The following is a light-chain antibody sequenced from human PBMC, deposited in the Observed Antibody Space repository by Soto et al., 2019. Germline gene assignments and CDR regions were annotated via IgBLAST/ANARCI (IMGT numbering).Light chain of an antibody. Sequence: DIQMTQSPSTLSASVGDRVTITCRASQSIGTWLAWYQHTPGRAPKLLIYDASTLEGGVPSRFSGSRSGTEFTFTISSLQPDDFATYYCQQYNSYSRAFGQGTKVEIK. CDR1: QSIGTW. V-gene: IGKV1-5*01. CDR3: QQYNSYSRA. J-gene: IGKJ1*01. CDR2: DAS.